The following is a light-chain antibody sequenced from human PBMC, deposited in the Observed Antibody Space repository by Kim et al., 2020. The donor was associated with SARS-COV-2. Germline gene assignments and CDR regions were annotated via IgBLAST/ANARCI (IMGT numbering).Light chain of an antibody. Sequence: SSELTQPPSVSVSPGQTASITCSGDKLGDKYACWYQQKPGQSPVLVIYQDTKRPSGIPERFSGSNSGNTTTLTISGTQAMDEADYYCQAWDNSTFVFGTG. V-gene: IGLV3-1*01. CDR1: KLGDKY. CDR3: QAWDNSTFV. J-gene: IGLJ1*01. CDR2: QDT.